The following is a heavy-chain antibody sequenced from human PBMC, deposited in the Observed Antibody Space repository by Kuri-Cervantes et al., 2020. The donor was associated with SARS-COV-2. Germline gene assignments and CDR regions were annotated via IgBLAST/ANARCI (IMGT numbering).Heavy chain of an antibody. Sequence: GESLKISCAASGFTFSSYSMHWVRQAPGKGLVWVSRINSDGSTTNYADSVKGRFTISRDNAKNMLYLQMNSLRAEDTAVYYCASKREQLVPIYYYYYMDVWGKGATVTVSS. D-gene: IGHD6-6*01. CDR1: GFTFSSYS. CDR2: INSDGSTT. J-gene: IGHJ6*03. V-gene: IGHV3-74*01. CDR3: ASKREQLVPIYYYYYMDV.